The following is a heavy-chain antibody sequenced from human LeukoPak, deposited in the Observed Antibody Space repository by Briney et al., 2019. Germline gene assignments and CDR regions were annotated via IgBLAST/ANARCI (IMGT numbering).Heavy chain of an antibody. Sequence: SETLSLTCTVFGGSISISSYYWGWIRQPPGKGLEWIGSIFYSGSTYYNPSLKSRVTISIDTSKNQFSLKLSSVTAADTAVYYCARLAIGLDYWGQGTLVTVSS. CDR3: ARLAIGLDY. V-gene: IGHV4-39*01. CDR1: GGSISISSYY. J-gene: IGHJ4*02. CDR2: IFYSGST.